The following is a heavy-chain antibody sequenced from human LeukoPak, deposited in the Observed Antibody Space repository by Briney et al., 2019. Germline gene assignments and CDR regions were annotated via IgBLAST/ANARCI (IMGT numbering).Heavy chain of an antibody. CDR1: GGSISSYY. V-gene: IGHV4-59*01. CDR2: IYYSGST. CDR3: ARGGTHASY. Sequence: SETLSLTCTVSGGSISSYYWSWIRQPPGKGLEWIGYIYYSGSTNYNPSLKSRVTISVDTSKNQFSLKLSSVTAADTAVYYCARGGTHASYWGQGTLVTVSS. D-gene: IGHD1-1*01. J-gene: IGHJ4*02.